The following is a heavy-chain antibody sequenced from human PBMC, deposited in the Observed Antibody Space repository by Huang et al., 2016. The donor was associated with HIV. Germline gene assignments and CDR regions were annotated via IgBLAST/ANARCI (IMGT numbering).Heavy chain of an antibody. V-gene: IGHV4-34*12. CDR1: GGSFSHYY. CDR3: ARVPTTSYYDFWSISSSEEDVYYYGMDV. Sequence: QVRLQQWGAGLLKPSETLSLTCAVYGGSFSHYYWSLVRQSPGKGPEWICEIIHTGTNNYKPALKSRVTISKDTSTNPLSLKLTSVTAADAAVYYCARVPTTSYYDFWSISSSEEDVYYYGMDVWGQGTTVTVSS. D-gene: IGHD3-3*01. J-gene: IGHJ6*02. CDR2: IIHTGTN.